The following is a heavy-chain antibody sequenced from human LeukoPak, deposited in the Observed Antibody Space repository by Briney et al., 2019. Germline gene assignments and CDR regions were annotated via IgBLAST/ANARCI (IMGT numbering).Heavy chain of an antibody. D-gene: IGHD6-19*01. CDR2: IGTAGYT. J-gene: IGHJ4*02. V-gene: IGHV3-13*01. CDR1: GFTFSRYD. Sequence: GGSLRLSCAASGFTFSRYDMHWVRQTPGKGLEWVSLIGTAGYTYYPGSVKGRFTISRENAKNSLYLQMNSLRAGDTAVYYCARDSSGWGLDHWGQGTLVTVSS. CDR3: ARDSSGWGLDH.